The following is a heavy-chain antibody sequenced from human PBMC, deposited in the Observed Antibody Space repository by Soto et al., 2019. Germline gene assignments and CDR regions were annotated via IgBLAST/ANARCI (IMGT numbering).Heavy chain of an antibody. J-gene: IGHJ4*02. D-gene: IGHD6-6*01. CDR2: VSYDGHNK. V-gene: IGHV3-30*03. CDR3: TFSDSSEVDH. Sequence: VQLVESGGEVVQPGKSLTLSCGASGFTFSGYGMHWVRQAAGNGLEWVSFVSYDGHNKYYGDSVRGRFTIARDNSKRTLFLHMNSLRKEDTAVYYCTFSDSSEVDHWGQGALVTVSA. CDR1: GFTFSGYG.